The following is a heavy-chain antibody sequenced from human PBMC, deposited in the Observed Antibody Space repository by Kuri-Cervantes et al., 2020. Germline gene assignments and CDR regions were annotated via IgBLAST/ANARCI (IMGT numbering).Heavy chain of an antibody. V-gene: IGHV3-30*02. CDR3: AKGRGPQWLIRDAFDI. CDR2: IRYDGSNE. Sequence: AESLRLSCAASGFTFSSYGMHWVRQAPGKGLEWVAFIRYDGSNEYYADSVKGRFTISRDNSKNTLFLQMNSLRAEDTAVYYCAKGRGPQWLIRDAFDIWGPGTMVTVSS. J-gene: IGHJ3*02. D-gene: IGHD6-19*01. CDR1: GFTFSSYG.